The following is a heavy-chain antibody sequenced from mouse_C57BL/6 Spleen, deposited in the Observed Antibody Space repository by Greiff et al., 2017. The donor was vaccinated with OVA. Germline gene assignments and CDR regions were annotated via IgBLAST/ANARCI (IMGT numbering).Heavy chain of an antibody. CDR1: GYTFTSYW. D-gene: IGHD3-3*01. CDR3: ARGRDTYFDY. Sequence: QVQLQQPGAELVMPGASVKLSCKASGYTFTSYWMHWVKQRPGQGLEWIGEIDPSDSYTNYNQKFKGKSTLTVDKSSSTAYMQLSSLTSEDSAVYYCARGRDTYFDYWGKGTTLTVSS. J-gene: IGHJ2*01. CDR2: IDPSDSYT. V-gene: IGHV1-69*01.